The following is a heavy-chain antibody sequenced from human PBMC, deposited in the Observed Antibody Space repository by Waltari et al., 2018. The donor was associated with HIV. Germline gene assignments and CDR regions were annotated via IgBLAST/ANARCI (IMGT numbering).Heavy chain of an antibody. V-gene: IGHV1-18*01. CDR3: ARGGGTLLQETHYYKGLDV. J-gene: IGHJ6*02. CDR1: GYDLASHG. D-gene: IGHD3-10*01. Sequence: QVHLMQSGPEMRQPGAAVTICCRAAGYDLASHGITWVRQAPGQGLEWVGWVGGYDGKRDIESGFKDRASLNTDKSATTVFFELRNLRIDDTATYYGARGGGTLLQETHYYKGLDVWGQGTTVIVSS. CDR2: VGGYDGKR.